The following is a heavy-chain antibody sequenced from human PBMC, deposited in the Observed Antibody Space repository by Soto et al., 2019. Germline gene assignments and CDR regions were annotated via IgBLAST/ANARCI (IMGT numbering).Heavy chain of an antibody. CDR2: IYHSGST. Sequence: SETLSLTCAVSGGSISSGGYSWSWIRQPPGKGLEWIGYIYHSGSTYYNPSLKSRVTISVDWSKNQFSLKLSSVTAADTAVYYCARGVGATFFDYWGQGTLVTVSS. CDR1: GGSISSGGYS. D-gene: IGHD1-26*01. V-gene: IGHV4-30-2*01. CDR3: ARGVGATFFDY. J-gene: IGHJ4*02.